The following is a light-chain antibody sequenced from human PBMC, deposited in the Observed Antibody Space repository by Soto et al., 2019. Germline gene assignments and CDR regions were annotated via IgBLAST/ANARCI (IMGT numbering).Light chain of an antibody. Sequence: QSVLTQTRSVSGSPGQSVTISCTGTSTAVGGYNYVSWYQQHPGKGPKHMIYDVSKRPSGVPDRFSGSKSGNTASLTISWLQVEDEADYYCCSYAGSYTYVFATGTKGTVL. CDR1: STAVGGYNY. CDR3: CSYAGSYTYV. CDR2: DVS. V-gene: IGLV2-11*01. J-gene: IGLJ1*01.